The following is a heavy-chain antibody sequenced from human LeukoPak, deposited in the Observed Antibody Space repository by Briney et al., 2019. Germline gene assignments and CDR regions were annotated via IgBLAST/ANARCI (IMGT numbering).Heavy chain of an antibody. CDR2: ISGSGGST. D-gene: IGHD5-18*01. J-gene: IGHJ4*02. CDR1: GFTFSGDA. Sequence: GGSLRLSCAASGFTFSGDAMSWVRQAPGKGLEWVSAISGSGGSTYYADSVKGQFTISRDNSKNTQYLQMNSLIAKDTAVYYCAKGYSYGRYYFDYWGQGALVTVSS. V-gene: IGHV3-23*01. CDR3: AKGYSYGRYYFDY.